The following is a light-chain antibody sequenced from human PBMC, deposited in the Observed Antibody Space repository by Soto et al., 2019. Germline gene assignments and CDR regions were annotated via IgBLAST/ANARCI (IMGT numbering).Light chain of an antibody. J-gene: IGLJ1*01. Sequence: SVLTQPPSVSAAPGQKVTTSCSGNSSNIGSNDVSWYQQLPGKAPKLLIYENSQRPSGIPDRFSGSKSGTSATLGITGLQTGDEADYYCGTWDSSLIALFGTG. V-gene: IGLV1-51*02. CDR3: GTWDSSLIAL. CDR1: SSNIGSND. CDR2: ENS.